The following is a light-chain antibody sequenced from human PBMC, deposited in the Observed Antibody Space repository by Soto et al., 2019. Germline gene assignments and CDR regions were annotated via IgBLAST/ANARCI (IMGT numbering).Light chain of an antibody. CDR2: DAS. J-gene: IGKJ1*01. Sequence: DIQMTQSPSTLSASVGDRVIITCRASQDVNTWLAWYQQKPGKAPKLLIYDASSLESGVPSRFSDSGSGTEFTLTISSLQPDDFATYYCQQCDSLAPWTFGQGTKVEIK. CDR1: QDVNTW. CDR3: QQCDSLAPWT. V-gene: IGKV1-5*01.